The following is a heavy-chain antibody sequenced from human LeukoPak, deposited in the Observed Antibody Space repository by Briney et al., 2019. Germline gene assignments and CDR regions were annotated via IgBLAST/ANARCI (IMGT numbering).Heavy chain of an antibody. Sequence: ASVKVSCKVSGYTLTELSMHWVRQTPGKGLERMGGFDPEDGETIYAQKFQGRVTMTEDTSTDTAYMELSSLRSEDTAVYYCATVGYCSSTSCPDYWGQGTLVTVSS. CDR3: ATVGYCSSTSCPDY. J-gene: IGHJ4*02. CDR2: FDPEDGET. V-gene: IGHV1-24*01. D-gene: IGHD2-2*03. CDR1: GYTLTELS.